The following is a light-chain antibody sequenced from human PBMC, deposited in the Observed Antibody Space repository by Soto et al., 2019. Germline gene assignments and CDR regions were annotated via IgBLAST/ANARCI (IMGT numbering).Light chain of an antibody. CDR2: GLN. J-gene: IGLJ3*02. V-gene: IGLV1-44*01. Sequence: QSVLTQPPSASGTPGQRVSISCSGSSSNIGDRDVDWYQQVPGTAPKLLIYGLNQRPSGVPDRFSASKSGASASLAISGLQFEDEAVYYCSTWDDSLNGWVFVGGTQLTVL. CDR1: SSNIGDRD. CDR3: STWDDSLNGWV.